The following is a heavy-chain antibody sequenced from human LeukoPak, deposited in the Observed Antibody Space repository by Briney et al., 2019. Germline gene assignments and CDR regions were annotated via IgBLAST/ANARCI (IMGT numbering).Heavy chain of an antibody. Sequence: PGGSLRLSCAVSGFTFSSYAMSWVRQAPGKGLGWVSTISGSGGSTYYADSVKGRFTISRDNSKNTLYLQMNSLRAEDTAVYYCARLDGYYDSSGYLSDWGQGTLVTVSS. D-gene: IGHD3-22*01. V-gene: IGHV3-23*01. CDR3: ARLDGYYDSSGYLSD. J-gene: IGHJ4*02. CDR1: GFTFSSYA. CDR2: ISGSGGST.